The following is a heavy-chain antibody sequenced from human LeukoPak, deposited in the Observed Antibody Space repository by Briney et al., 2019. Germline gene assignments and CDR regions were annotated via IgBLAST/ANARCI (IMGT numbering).Heavy chain of an antibody. CDR3: ARDRNYCSGGSCQSRVFDY. J-gene: IGHJ4*02. Sequence: ASVKVSCKASGYTFTSYYMHWVRQAPGQGLEWMGIINPSGGSTSYAQKFQGRVTMTRDMSTSTVYMELSSLRSEDTAVYYCARDRNYCSGGSCQSRVFDYWGQGTLVTVSS. CDR1: GYTFTSYY. CDR2: INPSGGST. D-gene: IGHD2-15*01. V-gene: IGHV1-46*01.